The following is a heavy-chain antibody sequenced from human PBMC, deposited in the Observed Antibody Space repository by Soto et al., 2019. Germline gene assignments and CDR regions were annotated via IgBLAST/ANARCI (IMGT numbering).Heavy chain of an antibody. D-gene: IGHD2-15*01. V-gene: IGHV3-23*01. CDR3: AKAAPTGKYCSGGSCYFIGY. J-gene: IGHJ4*02. CDR2: ISGSGGST. Sequence: EVQLLESGGGLVQPGGSLRLSCAASGFTFSSYAMSWVRQAPGKGLEWVSAISGSGGSTYYADSVKGRFTISRDNSKNTLYLQMNSLRAEDTAVYYCAKAAPTGKYCSGGSCYFIGYWGQGTLVTVSS. CDR1: GFTFSSYA.